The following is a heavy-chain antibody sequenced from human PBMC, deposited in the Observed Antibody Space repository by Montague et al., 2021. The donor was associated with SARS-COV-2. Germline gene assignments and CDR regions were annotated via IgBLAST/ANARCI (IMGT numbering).Heavy chain of an antibody. Sequence: SLRLSCAASGLTFGDYYMTWIRQAPGKGLEWISDISSGSHYTNYADSVKGRFTVSRDNARNPLYLQMNSLRAEDTAVYYCVRATLYMDVWGEGTTVAVSS. CDR3: VRATLYMDV. CDR1: GLTFGDYY. V-gene: IGHV3-11*06. CDR2: ISSGSHYT. J-gene: IGHJ6*03.